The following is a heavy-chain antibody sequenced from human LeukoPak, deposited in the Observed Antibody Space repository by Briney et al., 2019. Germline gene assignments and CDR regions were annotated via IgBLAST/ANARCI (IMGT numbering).Heavy chain of an antibody. CDR2: IYSGGST. V-gene: IGHV3-66*02. CDR3: ARASVGSATAVGIAGY. D-gene: IGHD2-21*01. Sequence: GGSLRLSCAASGFTVSSNYMSWVRQAPGKGLEWVSVIYSGGSTYYADSVKGRFTISRDNSKNTLYLQMNSLRAEDTAVYYCARASVGSATAVGIAGYWGQGTLVTVSS. J-gene: IGHJ4*02. CDR1: GFTVSSNY.